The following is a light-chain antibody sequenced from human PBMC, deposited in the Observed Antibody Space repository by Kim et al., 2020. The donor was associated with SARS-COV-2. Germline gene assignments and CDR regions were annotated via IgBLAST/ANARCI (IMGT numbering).Light chain of an antibody. V-gene: IGLV2-18*02. Sequence: QSVTISCTGTGNDVGGYSSHVSWYRQPPGSAPKLVISEVTQRPSGVPHRFSGSKSGNTASLTISGLQAEDEADYYCSSITRSGTYVFGTGTKVTVL. J-gene: IGLJ1*01. CDR3: SSITRSGTYV. CDR2: EVT. CDR1: GNDVGGYSSH.